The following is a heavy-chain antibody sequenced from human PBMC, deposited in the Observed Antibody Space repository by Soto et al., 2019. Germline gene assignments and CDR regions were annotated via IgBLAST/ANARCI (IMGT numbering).Heavy chain of an antibody. D-gene: IGHD1-1*01. J-gene: IGHJ5*02. CDR2: IYATGST. V-gene: IGHV4-4*07. Sequence: LSLTCNVSGASLAGYSWSWIRQPPGKGLEWIGRIYATGSTDYNPSLKSLLTMSVDMSKTQFSLMLRSETAADTAVYYCVRDGTKNLQDWFDPWGQGILVTVSS. CDR1: GASLAGYS. CDR3: VRDGTKNLQDWFDP.